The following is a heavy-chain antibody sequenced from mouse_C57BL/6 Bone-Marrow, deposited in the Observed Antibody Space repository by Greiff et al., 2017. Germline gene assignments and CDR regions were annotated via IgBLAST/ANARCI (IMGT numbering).Heavy chain of an antibody. J-gene: IGHJ2*01. Sequence: EVNVVESGAELVRPGASVKLSCTASGFNIKDDYMHWVKQRPEQGLEWIGWIDPENGDTEYASKFQGKATITADTSSNTAYLQLSSLTSEDTAVYYCTIDDYWGQGTTLTVSS. CDR2: IDPENGDT. CDR1: GFNIKDDY. CDR3: TIDDY. V-gene: IGHV14-4*01.